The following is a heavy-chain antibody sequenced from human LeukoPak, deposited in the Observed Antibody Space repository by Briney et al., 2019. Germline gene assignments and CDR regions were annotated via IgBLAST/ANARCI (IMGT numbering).Heavy chain of an antibody. CDR3: ARLSTSIAARPLDY. CDR2: IYYSGST. Sequence: PSETLSLTCTVSGGSISSSSYYWGWIRQPPGKGLEWIGSIYYSGSTYYNPSLKSRVTISVDTSKNQFSLKLSSVTAADTAVYYCARLSTSIAARPLDYWGQGTLVTVSS. V-gene: IGHV4-39*01. J-gene: IGHJ4*02. CDR1: GGSISSSSYY. D-gene: IGHD6-6*01.